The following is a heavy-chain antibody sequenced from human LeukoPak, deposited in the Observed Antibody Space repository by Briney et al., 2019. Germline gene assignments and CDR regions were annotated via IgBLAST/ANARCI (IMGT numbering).Heavy chain of an antibody. J-gene: IGHJ4*02. CDR1: GFTFSSYW. Sequence: PGGSLRLSCAASGFTFSSYWMHWVRQAPGKGLVWVSRINSDGSSTSYADSVKGRFTISRDNAKNTLYLQMNSLRAEDTAVYHCAREGYDSSGYYKTDYWGQGTLVTVSS. D-gene: IGHD3-22*01. CDR2: INSDGSST. CDR3: AREGYDSSGYYKTDY. V-gene: IGHV3-74*01.